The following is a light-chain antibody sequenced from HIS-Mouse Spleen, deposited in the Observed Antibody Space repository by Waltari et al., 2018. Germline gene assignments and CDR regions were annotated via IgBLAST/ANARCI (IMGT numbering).Light chain of an antibody. CDR1: ALPKQY. J-gene: IGLJ3*02. CDR2: KDR. V-gene: IGLV3-25*03. CDR3: QSADSSGTYWV. Sequence: SYELTQPPSVSVSPGQTARITCSGDALPKQYAYGYQQKPGQAPVLVLYKDRERPSGIPERFSGSSSGTTVTLTISGVQAEDEADYYCQSADSSGTYWVFGGGTKLTVL.